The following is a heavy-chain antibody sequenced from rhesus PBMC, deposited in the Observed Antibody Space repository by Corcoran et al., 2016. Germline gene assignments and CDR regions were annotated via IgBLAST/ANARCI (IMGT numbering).Heavy chain of an antibody. D-gene: IGHD1-1*01. V-gene: IGHV3S5*01. CDR2: INSGVARI. CDR1: GFTFSSYG. J-gene: IGHJ6*01. Sequence: EVQLVETGGGLVQPGGSLKLSCAASGFTFSSYGMSWVRQAPGKGLELVSAINSGVARISYADSVKGRFTISRDNSKNTLSLQMNSLRAEDTAVYYCAKGSWRMIVGGLDSWGQGVVVTVSS. CDR3: AKGSWRMIVGGLDS.